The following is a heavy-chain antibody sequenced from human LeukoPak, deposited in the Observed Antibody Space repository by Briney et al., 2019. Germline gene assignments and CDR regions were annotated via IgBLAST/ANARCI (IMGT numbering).Heavy chain of an antibody. Sequence: SETLSLTCAVSGDSITSPYYWGWIRQPPGKGLEWIGSIYYSGSTYYNPSLKSRVTISVDTSKNQFSLKLSSVTAADTAVYYCARVVLGYDSSGYPGDYWGQGTLVTVSS. D-gene: IGHD3-22*01. V-gene: IGHV4-38-2*01. CDR1: GDSITSPYY. CDR3: ARVVLGYDSSGYPGDY. J-gene: IGHJ4*02. CDR2: IYYSGST.